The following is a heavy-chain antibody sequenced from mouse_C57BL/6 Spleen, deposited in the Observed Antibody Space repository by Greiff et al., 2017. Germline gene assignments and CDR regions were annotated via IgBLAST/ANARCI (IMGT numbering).Heavy chain of an antibody. V-gene: IGHV7-1*01. Sequence: EVKLVESGGGLVQSGRSLRLSCATSGFTFSDFYMEWVRQAPGKGLEWIAASRNKANDYTTEYSASVKGRFIVSRDTSQSILYLQMNALRAEDTAIYYCAREYSLWYFDVWGTGTTVTVSS. J-gene: IGHJ1*03. D-gene: IGHD2-12*01. CDR2: SRNKANDYTT. CDR3: AREYSLWYFDV. CDR1: GFTFSDFY.